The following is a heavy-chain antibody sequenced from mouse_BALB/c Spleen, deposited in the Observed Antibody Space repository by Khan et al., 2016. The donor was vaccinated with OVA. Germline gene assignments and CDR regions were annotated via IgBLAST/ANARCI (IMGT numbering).Heavy chain of an antibody. V-gene: IGHV9-2-1*01. Sequence: QIQLVQSGPELKKPGETVKISCKASGYTFTDYSMHWVKQAPGKGLKWMGWINTETGEPTYADDFKGRFAFSLETSASTAYLQINNLKSEDTATYFCARMSTEAMDYWGQGTSVTVSS. CDR3: ARMSTEAMDY. D-gene: IGHD1-1*01. CDR2: INTETGEP. J-gene: IGHJ4*01. CDR1: GYTFTDYS.